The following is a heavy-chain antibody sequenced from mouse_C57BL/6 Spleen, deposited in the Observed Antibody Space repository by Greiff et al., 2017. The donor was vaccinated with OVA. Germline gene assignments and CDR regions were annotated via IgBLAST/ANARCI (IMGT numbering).Heavy chain of an antibody. CDR2: FYPGSGSI. CDR1: GYTFTEYT. Sequence: QVQLQQSGAELVKPGASVKLSCKASGYTFTEYTIHWVKQRSGQGLEWIGWFYPGSGSIKYNEKFKDKATLTADKSSSTVYMELSRLTSEDSAVYFCARHEDEDPLTHYYAMDYWGQGTSVTVSS. J-gene: IGHJ4*01. V-gene: IGHV1-62-2*01. CDR3: ARHEDEDPLTHYYAMDY.